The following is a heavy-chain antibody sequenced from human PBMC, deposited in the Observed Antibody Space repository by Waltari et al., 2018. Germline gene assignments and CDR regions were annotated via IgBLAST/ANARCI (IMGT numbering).Heavy chain of an antibody. CDR1: GGSISSGGYS. Sequence: QVQLQESGPGLVKPSQTLSLTCTVSGGSISSGGYSWSWIRQHPGKGLEWIGYIYYSGSTYYNPSLKSRVTISVDTSKNQFSLKLSSVTAADTAVYYCARGILTAYSSSSPLEGFDYWGQGTLVTVSS. V-gene: IGHV4-31*03. J-gene: IGHJ4*02. D-gene: IGHD6-6*01. CDR3: ARGILTAYSSSSPLEGFDY. CDR2: IYYSGST.